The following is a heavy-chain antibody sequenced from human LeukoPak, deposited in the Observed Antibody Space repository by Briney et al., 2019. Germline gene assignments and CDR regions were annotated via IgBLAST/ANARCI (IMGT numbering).Heavy chain of an antibody. D-gene: IGHD2-15*01. CDR3: AKDEYCTGDSCYNYYFDD. Sequence: GGSLRLSCAASGFTFRSYAMSWVRQAPGKGLEWVSLISRGSGTTYYADSVKGRFTISRDNSKNTVYLQMNSLRDEDTGVYYCAKDEYCTGDSCYNYYFDDWGQGTLVTVSS. J-gene: IGHJ4*02. V-gene: IGHV3-23*01. CDR2: ISRGSGTT. CDR1: GFTFRSYA.